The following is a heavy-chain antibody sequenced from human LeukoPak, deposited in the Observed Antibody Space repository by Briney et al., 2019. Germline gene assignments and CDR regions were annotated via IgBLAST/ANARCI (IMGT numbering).Heavy chain of an antibody. CDR2: ISERSAGDST. CDR1: GFTFTNYA. D-gene: IGHD1-1*01. CDR3: TKVSTTGVGGRGYFDQ. Sequence: TGGSLRLSCAASGFTFTNYAMSWVRQTPGKGLEWFPFISERSAGDSTYYADSVRGRFTISRDSSKSTLYLQMNSLRAEDTAVYYCTKVSTTGVGGRGYFDQWGQGTQVTVSS. V-gene: IGHV3-23*01. J-gene: IGHJ4*02.